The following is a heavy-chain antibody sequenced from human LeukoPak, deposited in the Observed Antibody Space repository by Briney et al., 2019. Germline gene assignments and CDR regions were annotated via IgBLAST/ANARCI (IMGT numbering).Heavy chain of an antibody. J-gene: IGHJ4*02. CDR1: GFTFSDHY. Sequence: PGESLRLSCAASGFTFSDHYMDWVRQGPGKGLEWVGRNRNKANSYTTEYAASVKGRFTISRDDSKNSLFLQMNSLKTEDTAVYYCVSGYCSGGSCNSEPFGFWGQGTLVTVSS. V-gene: IGHV3-72*01. D-gene: IGHD2-15*01. CDR3: VSGYCSGGSCNSEPFGF. CDR2: NRNKANSYTT.